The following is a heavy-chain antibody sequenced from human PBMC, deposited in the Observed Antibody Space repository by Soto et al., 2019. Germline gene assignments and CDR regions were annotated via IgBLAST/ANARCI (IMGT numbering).Heavy chain of an antibody. CDR1: GYSLTSYW. CDR2: IYPGDSDT. Sequence: EVQLLQSGAEVKKPGESLKISCKGSGYSLTSYWIGWVRQMPGKGLEWMGIIYPGDSDTRYSPSVQGQVTISADKSISTAYLQWSSLKASDTAMYYCARQSRRSGGSLNALDYWGQGTLVTVSS. J-gene: IGHJ4*02. V-gene: IGHV5-51*01. D-gene: IGHD2-15*01. CDR3: ARQSRRSGGSLNALDY.